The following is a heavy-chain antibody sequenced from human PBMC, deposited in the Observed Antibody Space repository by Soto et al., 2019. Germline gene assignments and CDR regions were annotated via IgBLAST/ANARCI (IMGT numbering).Heavy chain of an antibody. CDR2: IYYSGST. D-gene: IGHD2-2*01. V-gene: IGHV4-39*01. CDR1: GGSISSSSYY. J-gene: IGHJ4*02. CDR3: ASRVGYCSSTSCSYYFDY. Sequence: SETLSLTCTVSGGSISSSSYYWGWIRQPPGKGLEWIGSIYYSGSTYYNPSLKSRVTISVDTSKNQLSLKLSSVTAADTAVYYCASRVGYCSSTSCSYYFDYWGQGTLVTVSS.